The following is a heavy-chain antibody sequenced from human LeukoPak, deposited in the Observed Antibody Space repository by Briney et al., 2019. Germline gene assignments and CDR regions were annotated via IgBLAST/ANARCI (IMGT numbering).Heavy chain of an antibody. V-gene: IGHV3-33*02. Sequence: GGSLRLSCAGSEFTFGGYGMHWFRQTAGKGREGVAVIAYDGSRAFYADSGRGRFTISRDNSTNTMSLQMDDLRAEDTAVYYCTRYNNDHFDYWGQGTLVTVSS. D-gene: IGHD1-14*01. CDR2: IAYDGSRA. J-gene: IGHJ4*02. CDR1: EFTFGGYG. CDR3: TRYNNDHFDY.